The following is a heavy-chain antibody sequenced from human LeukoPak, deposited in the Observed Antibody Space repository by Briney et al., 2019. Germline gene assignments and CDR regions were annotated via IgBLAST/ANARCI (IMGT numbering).Heavy chain of an antibody. CDR1: GYTFTGHD. CDR2: MEPNSGHA. D-gene: IGHD3-16*01. CDR3: ARRERLRLGEFSLYYYYYYMDV. Sequence: ASVKVSCKASGYTFTGHDIIWVRQASGQGLEWMGWMEPNSGHAGYAPKFHGRVTMTRDTSISTAYMELSSLRSEDTAVYYCARRERLRLGEFSLYYYYYYMDVWGKGTTVTISS. V-gene: IGHV1-8*01. J-gene: IGHJ6*03.